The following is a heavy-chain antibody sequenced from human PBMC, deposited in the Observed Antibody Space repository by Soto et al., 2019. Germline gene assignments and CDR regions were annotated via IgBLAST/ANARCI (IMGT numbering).Heavy chain of an antibody. Sequence: GGSLRLSCAASGFTFSHYWMSWVRQAPGKGLGWVADIKQDGIENSYVESVKGRFTISRDNVKNSLYLQMTSLRAEDTAVYYCARVRFSDNTGYALDVWGQGTTVTVSS. CDR3: ARVRFSDNTGYALDV. CDR1: GFTFSHYW. J-gene: IGHJ6*02. D-gene: IGHD1-1*01. V-gene: IGHV3-7*05. CDR2: IKQDGIEN.